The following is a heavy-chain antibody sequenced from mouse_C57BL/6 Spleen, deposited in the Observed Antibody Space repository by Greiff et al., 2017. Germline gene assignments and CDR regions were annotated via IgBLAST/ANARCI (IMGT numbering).Heavy chain of an antibody. D-gene: IGHD1-1*01. Sequence: VQLQESGAELVMPGASVKLSCKASGYTFTSYWMHWVKQRPGQGLEWIGEIDTSDSYTNYNQKFKGKSTLTVDKSASTAYMQLSSLTSEDSAVYYCARSEYYGSRFDYWGQGTTLTVSS. CDR3: ARSEYYGSRFDY. CDR2: IDTSDSYT. CDR1: GYTFTSYW. V-gene: IGHV1-69*01. J-gene: IGHJ2*01.